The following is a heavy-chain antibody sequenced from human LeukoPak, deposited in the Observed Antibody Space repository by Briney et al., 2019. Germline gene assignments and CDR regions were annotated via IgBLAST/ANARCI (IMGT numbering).Heavy chain of an antibody. CDR1: GGSISHYY. D-gene: IGHD4-17*01. Sequence: SETLTLTCTVSGGSISHYYWSWIRQSPGKGLEWIGYIYYSGTTNYNPSLKSRVTISVDTSRNQFSLQLRSVTAADTAVYYCAREDPQTTVPEGMDVWGQGTTVIVSS. CDR2: IYYSGTT. V-gene: IGHV4-59*01. J-gene: IGHJ6*02. CDR3: AREDPQTTVPEGMDV.